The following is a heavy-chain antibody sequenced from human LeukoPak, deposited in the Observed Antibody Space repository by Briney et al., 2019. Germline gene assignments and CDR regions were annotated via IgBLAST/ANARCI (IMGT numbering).Heavy chain of an antibody. CDR1: GGPFSHYY. CDR2: INESGSN. D-gene: IGHD1-26*01. Sequence: SETLSLTCAVYGGPFSHYYWTWIRQPPGKGLEWIGEINESGSNKYDPSLKSRVTISVDTSKTHFSLNLTSVTAADTAVYYCASRIGRYLYYFGMDVWGQGTTVTVSS. V-gene: IGHV4-34*01. CDR3: ASRIGRYLYYFGMDV. J-gene: IGHJ6*02.